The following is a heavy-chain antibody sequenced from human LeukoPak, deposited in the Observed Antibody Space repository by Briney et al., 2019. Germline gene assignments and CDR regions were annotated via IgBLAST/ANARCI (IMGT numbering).Heavy chain of an antibody. V-gene: IGHV1-24*01. CDR2: FDPEDGET. CDR3: GRADFWSGYPPLYYYYYMDV. Sequence: ASVKVSCKVSGYTLTELSMHWVRQAPGKGLEWVGGFDPEDGETIYAQKFQGRVTMTEDTSTDTAYMELSSLRSEDTAVYYCGRADFWSGYPPLYYYYYMDVWGKGTTVTVSS. CDR1: GYTLTELS. J-gene: IGHJ6*03. D-gene: IGHD3-3*01.